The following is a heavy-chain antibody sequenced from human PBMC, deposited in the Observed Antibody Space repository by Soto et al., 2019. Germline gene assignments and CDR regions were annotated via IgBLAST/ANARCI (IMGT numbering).Heavy chain of an antibody. J-gene: IGHJ4*02. Sequence: SETLSLTCTVSGGSISSSSYYWGWIRQPPGKGLEWIGSIYYSGSTYYNPSLKSRVTISVDTSKNQFSLKLSSVTAADTAVYYCASSLLFRQQLPNRGGDYWGQGTLVTVSS. CDR3: ASSLLFRQQLPNRGGDY. D-gene: IGHD6-13*01. CDR1: GGSISSSSYY. CDR2: IYYSGST. V-gene: IGHV4-39*01.